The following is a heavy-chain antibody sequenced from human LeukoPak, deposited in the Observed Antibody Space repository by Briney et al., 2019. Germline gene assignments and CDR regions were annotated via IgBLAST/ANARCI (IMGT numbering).Heavy chain of an antibody. CDR1: GYSISSGYY. D-gene: IGHD3-10*01. V-gene: IGHV4-38-2*02. CDR2: IYHSGST. J-gene: IGHJ6*03. Sequence: SETLSLTCTVSGYSISSGYYWGWIRQPPGKGLEWIGSIYHSGSTYYNPSLKSRVTISVDASKNQFSLKLSSVTAADTAVYYCARGVNTMVRGILYYYYYYYMDVWGKGTTVTVSS. CDR3: ARGVNTMVRGILYYYYYYYMDV.